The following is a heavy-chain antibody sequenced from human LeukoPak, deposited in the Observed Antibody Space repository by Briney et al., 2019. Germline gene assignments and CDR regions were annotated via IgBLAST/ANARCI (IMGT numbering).Heavy chain of an antibody. D-gene: IGHD5-18*01. Sequence: SETLSLTCAVYGGSFSGYYWSWLRQPPGKGLEWLGEINHSGSTNYNPSLKSRVTISVDTSKNQFSLKLSSVTAADTAVYYCARFRRNSGYSYGRTPHYYYYGMDVWGQGTTVTVSS. V-gene: IGHV4-34*01. CDR3: ARFRRNSGYSYGRTPHYYYYGMDV. CDR1: GGSFSGYY. CDR2: INHSGST. J-gene: IGHJ6*02.